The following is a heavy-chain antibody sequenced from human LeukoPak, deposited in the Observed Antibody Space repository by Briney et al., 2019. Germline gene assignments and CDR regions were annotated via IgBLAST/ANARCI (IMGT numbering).Heavy chain of an antibody. D-gene: IGHD1-26*01. J-gene: IGHJ4*02. CDR2: INPNSGGT. CDR3: ARGVGARRPDY. V-gene: IGHV1-2*02. Sequence: ASVKVSCKASGGTFSSYAISWVRQAPGQGLEWMGWINPNSGGTNYAQKFQGRVTMTRDTSISTAYMELSRLRSDDTAVYYCARGVGARRPDYWGQGTLVTVSS. CDR1: GGTFSSYA.